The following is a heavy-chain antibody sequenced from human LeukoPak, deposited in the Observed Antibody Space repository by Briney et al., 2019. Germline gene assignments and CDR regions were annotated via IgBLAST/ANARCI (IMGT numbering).Heavy chain of an antibody. CDR1: GFNFSSYA. Sequence: GGSLRLSCAASGFNFSSYAMSWVRQAPGKGLEWVSAISRSGGSTYYADSVKGRFTISRDNSKNSLYLQMNSLRAEDTAVYYCARGHIAVAGHYGAGPSDSWGQGTLVTVSS. J-gene: IGHJ4*02. CDR3: ARGHIAVAGHYGAGPSDS. D-gene: IGHD6-19*01. CDR2: ISRSGGST. V-gene: IGHV3-23*01.